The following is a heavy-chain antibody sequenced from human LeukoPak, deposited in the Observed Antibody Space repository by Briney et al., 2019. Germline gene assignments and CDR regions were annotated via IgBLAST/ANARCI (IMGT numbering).Heavy chain of an antibody. Sequence: GGSLRLSCAASGFTFSSYAMHWVRQSPGKGLEWVAVISYDGNNKYYADSVKGRFTISRDNSKNTLYLQMYSLRAEDTAVYYCAREAGTPSYYYGMDVWGQGTTVTVSS. V-gene: IGHV3-30-3*01. CDR3: AREAGTPSYYYGMDV. CDR1: GFTFSSYA. J-gene: IGHJ6*02. CDR2: ISYDGNNK. D-gene: IGHD3-10*01.